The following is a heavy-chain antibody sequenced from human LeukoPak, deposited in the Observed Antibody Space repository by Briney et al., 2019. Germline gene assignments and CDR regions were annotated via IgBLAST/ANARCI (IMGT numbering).Heavy chain of an antibody. J-gene: IGHJ5*02. CDR3: ARGVVVVAANLNWFDP. V-gene: IGHV3-74*01. D-gene: IGHD2-15*01. Sequence: GGSLRLSCAASGFTFSSYWMHRVRQAPGKGLVWVSRINTDGSSTSYADSVKGRFTISRDNAKNTLYLQMNSLRAEDTAVYYCARGVVVVAANLNWFDPWGKGPWSPSPQ. CDR1: GFTFSSYW. CDR2: INTDGSST.